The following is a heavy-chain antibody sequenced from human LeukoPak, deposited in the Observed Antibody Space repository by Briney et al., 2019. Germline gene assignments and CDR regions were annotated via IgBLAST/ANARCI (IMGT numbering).Heavy chain of an antibody. J-gene: IGHJ4*02. CDR2: MNPNSGNT. CDR1: GYTFTSYD. D-gene: IGHD3-9*01. V-gene: IGHV1-8*01. CDR3: ARGPFRGYYDILTGYSDY. Sequence: ASVKVSCKASGYTFTSYDINWVRQATGQGLEWMGWMNPNSGNTGYAQKFQGRVTMTRNTSISTAYMELSSLRSEDTAVYYCARGPFRGYYDILTGYSDYWGQGTLVTVSS.